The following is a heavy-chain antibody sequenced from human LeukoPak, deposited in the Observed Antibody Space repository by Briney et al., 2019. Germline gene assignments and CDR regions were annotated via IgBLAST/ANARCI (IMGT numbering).Heavy chain of an antibody. V-gene: IGHV1-18*01. CDR3: ARDGSGYSYVSYYYYYMDV. CDR2: ISAYNGNT. Sequence: GASVKVSCKASGYTFTSYGISWVRQAPGQGLEWMGWISAYNGNTNYAQKLQGRVTMTTDTSTSTAYMELRSLRSEDTAVYYCARDGSGYSYVSYYYYYMDVWGKGTTVTVSS. J-gene: IGHJ6*03. D-gene: IGHD5-18*01. CDR1: GYTFTSYG.